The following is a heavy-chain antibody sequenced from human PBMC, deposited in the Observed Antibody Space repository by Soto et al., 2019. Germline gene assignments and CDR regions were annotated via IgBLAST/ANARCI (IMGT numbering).Heavy chain of an antibody. V-gene: IGHV1-2*02. Sequence: HEHLVQSGAEVKRPGASLKVSCKASGYSFTGYYIHWVRQAPGQGLEWMGWINPDSGATNYAQNFQGRVTLTSDTSISTASMGLTRLTSDDTAVYYCARGDYGTGGYPFPSFDYWGQGNLVIVSS. D-gene: IGHD2-8*02. CDR2: INPDSGAT. CDR1: GYSFTGYY. CDR3: ARGDYGTGGYPFPSFDY. J-gene: IGHJ4*02.